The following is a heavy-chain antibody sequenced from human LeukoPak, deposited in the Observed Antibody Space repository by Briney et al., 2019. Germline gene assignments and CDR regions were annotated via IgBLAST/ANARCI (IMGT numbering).Heavy chain of an antibody. V-gene: IGHV1-69*05. CDR1: GGTFSSYA. CDR2: IIPIFGTA. Sequence: ASVKVSCKASGGTFSSYAISWVRQAPGQGLEWMGRIIPIFGTANYAQKFQGRVTITTDESTNTAYMELSSLRSEDTAVYYCAREAIVLMVYAEPYYFDYWGQGTLVTVSS. J-gene: IGHJ4*02. CDR3: AREAIVLMVYAEPYYFDY. D-gene: IGHD2-8*01.